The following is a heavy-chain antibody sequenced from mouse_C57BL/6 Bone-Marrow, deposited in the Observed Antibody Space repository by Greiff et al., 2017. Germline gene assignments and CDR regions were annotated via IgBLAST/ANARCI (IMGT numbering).Heavy chain of an antibody. Sequence: VQLQQSGAELVRPGASVKLSCTASGFNIKDDYMHWVKQRPEQGLEWIGWIDPENGDTEYASKFQGKATITADTSSNTAYLQLSSLTSADTAVYYCTDPFYDGYYFDVWGTGTTVTVSS. CDR1: GFNIKDDY. J-gene: IGHJ1*03. V-gene: IGHV14-4*01. D-gene: IGHD2-3*01. CDR3: TDPFYDGYYFDV. CDR2: IDPENGDT.